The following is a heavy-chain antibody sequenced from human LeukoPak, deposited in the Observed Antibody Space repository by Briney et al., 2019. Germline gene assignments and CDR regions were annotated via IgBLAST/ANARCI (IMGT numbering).Heavy chain of an antibody. D-gene: IGHD6-19*01. J-gene: IGHJ4*02. CDR3: ARGDSSGWYYFDY. V-gene: IGHV1-2*02. CDR2: INPNSGGT. CDR1: GYTFTGYY. Sequence: ASVKVSCKASGYTFTGYYMHWLRQAPGQGLEWMGWINPNSGGTNYAQKFQGRVTMTRDTSISTAYMELSRLRSDDTAVYYCARGDSSGWYYFDYWGQGTLVTVSS.